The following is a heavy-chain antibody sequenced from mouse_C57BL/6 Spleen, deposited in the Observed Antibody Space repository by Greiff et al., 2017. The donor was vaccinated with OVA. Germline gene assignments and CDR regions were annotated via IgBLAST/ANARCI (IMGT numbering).Heavy chain of an antibody. CDR2: IDPENGDT. Sequence: EVQLQQSGAEFVRPGASVKLSCTASGFNIKDDYMHWVKQRPEQGLEWIGWIDPENGDTEYASKFQGKATITADTSSNTAYLQLSSLTSEDTAVYYCTTRYYGSSYVDYWGQGTTLTVSS. V-gene: IGHV14-4*01. D-gene: IGHD1-1*01. J-gene: IGHJ2*01. CDR1: GFNIKDDY. CDR3: TTRYYGSSYVDY.